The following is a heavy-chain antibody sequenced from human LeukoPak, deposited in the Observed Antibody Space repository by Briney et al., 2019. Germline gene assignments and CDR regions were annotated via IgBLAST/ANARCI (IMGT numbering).Heavy chain of an antibody. Sequence: GGSQRLSCAASGFTLSSYSMNWVRQAPGKGLEWVSYISSSSSTIYYADSVKGRFTISRDNAKNSLYLQMNSLRAEDTAVYYCARDGGTEYYGMDVWGQGTTVTVSS. V-gene: IGHV3-48*04. J-gene: IGHJ6*02. CDR3: ARDGGTEYYGMDV. D-gene: IGHD1-7*01. CDR2: ISSSSSTI. CDR1: GFTLSSYS.